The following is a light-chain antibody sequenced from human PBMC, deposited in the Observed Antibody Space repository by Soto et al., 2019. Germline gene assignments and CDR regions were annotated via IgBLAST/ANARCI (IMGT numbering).Light chain of an antibody. CDR1: QGIGGF. J-gene: IGKJ1*01. V-gene: IGKV1-16*02. CDR2: DAS. Sequence: IQMTQSPTSLSASVGDRVTITCRASQGIGGFLAWLQQKPGKAPRSLIYDASSLQSGVPSKFSGSGSETDFTLTITNLQPEDFATYYCQQSHSYPSSFGQGTKVEIK. CDR3: QQSHSYPSS.